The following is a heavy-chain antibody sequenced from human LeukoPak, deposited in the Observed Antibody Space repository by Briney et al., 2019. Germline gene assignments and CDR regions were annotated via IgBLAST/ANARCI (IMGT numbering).Heavy chain of an antibody. CDR2: ISISSSYI. V-gene: IGHV3-21*01. CDR3: ARDYCSSTSCYLVN. CDR1: GFTFSSYS. D-gene: IGHD2-2*01. J-gene: IGHJ4*02. Sequence: PGGSLRLSCAASGFTFSSYSMNWVRQAPGKGLEWVSSISISSSYIYYADSLKGRFSIPRDNAKNSLYLQMNSLSAEDTAVYYCARDYCSSTSCYLVNWGQGTLVTVSS.